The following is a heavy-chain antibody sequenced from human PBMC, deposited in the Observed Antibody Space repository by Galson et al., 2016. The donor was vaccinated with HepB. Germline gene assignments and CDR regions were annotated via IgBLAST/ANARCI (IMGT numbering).Heavy chain of an antibody. Sequence: SLRLSCAASGFTFSSFGMSWVRQAPGKGLEWVSLISGSGGSTSYADSVKGRFIISRDNSNNALSLQMNSLRAEDTAVYYCARDGLRWSPVEYFHQWGQGTRVTVSS. CDR3: ARDGLRWSPVEYFHQ. V-gene: IGHV3-23*01. CDR2: ISGSGGST. D-gene: IGHD3/OR15-3a*01. J-gene: IGHJ1*01. CDR1: GFTFSSFG.